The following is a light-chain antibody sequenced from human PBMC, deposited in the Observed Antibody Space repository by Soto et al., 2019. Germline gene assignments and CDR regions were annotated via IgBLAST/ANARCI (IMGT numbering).Light chain of an antibody. CDR3: SSYTSSSTYV. Sequence: QSALTQPASVSGSPGQSITISCTGTSTDIGRYNYVSWYQQHPGKAPKLMIYDVSNRPSGVSNPFSGSKSGNTASLTISGLQAEDEADYYCSSYTSSSTYVFGTGTKVTVL. CDR1: STDIGRYNY. J-gene: IGLJ1*01. V-gene: IGLV2-14*03. CDR2: DVS.